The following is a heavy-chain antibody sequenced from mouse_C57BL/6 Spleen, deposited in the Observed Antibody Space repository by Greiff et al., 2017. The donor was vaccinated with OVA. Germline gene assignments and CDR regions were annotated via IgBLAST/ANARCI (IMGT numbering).Heavy chain of an antibody. V-gene: IGHV1-55*01. CDR3: ARERDDYDDYAMDY. Sequence: QVQLKQPGAELVKPGASVKMSCKASGYTFTSYWITWVKQRPGQGLEWIGDIYPGSGSTNYNEKFKSKATLTVDTSSSTAYMQLSSLTSEDSAVYDCARERDDYDDYAMDYWGQGTSVTVSS. CDR2: IYPGSGST. CDR1: GYTFTSYW. D-gene: IGHD2-4*01. J-gene: IGHJ4*01.